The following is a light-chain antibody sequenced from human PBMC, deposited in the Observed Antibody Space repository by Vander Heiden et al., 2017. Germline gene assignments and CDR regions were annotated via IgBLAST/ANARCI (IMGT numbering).Light chain of an antibody. CDR1: QSVRSN. CDR3: QQYNNWPPWT. CDR2: GAS. V-gene: IGKV3-15*01. J-gene: IGKJ1*01. Sequence: IVMTQSPATLSVTSGERATLSCRASQSVRSNLAWYQQKPGQAPRLLIYGASTRATGIPARFSGSGSGTEFTLTISSLQSEDFAVYYCQQYNNWPPWTFGQGTKVEIK.